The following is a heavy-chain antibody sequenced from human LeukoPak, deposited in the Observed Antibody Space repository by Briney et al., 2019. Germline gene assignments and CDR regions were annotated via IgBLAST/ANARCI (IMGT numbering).Heavy chain of an antibody. CDR3: ARDEGSSPSGDY. Sequence: ASVKVSCKASGYTFTGYYMHWVRQAPGQGLEWMGGINPSSGGTNYAQKLQGRVTMTTDTSTSTAYMELRSLRSDDTAVYYCARDEGSSPSGDYWGQGTLVTVSS. CDR1: GYTFTGYY. J-gene: IGHJ4*02. D-gene: IGHD6-6*01. CDR2: INPSSGGT. V-gene: IGHV1-2*02.